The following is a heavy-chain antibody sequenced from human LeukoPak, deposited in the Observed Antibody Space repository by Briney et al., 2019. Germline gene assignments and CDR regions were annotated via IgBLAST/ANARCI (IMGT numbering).Heavy chain of an antibody. CDR1: GFTFSSYG. D-gene: IGHD3-22*01. Sequence: PGGSLRLSCAASGFTFSSYGMHWVRQAPGKGLEWVAVIWYDGSNKYYADSVKGRFTISRDNSKNTLYLQMNSLRAEDTAVYYCTRIFYYETGGYYPDHWGQGTLVTVSS. V-gene: IGHV3-33*01. CDR3: TRIFYYETGGYYPDH. J-gene: IGHJ4*02. CDR2: IWYDGSNK.